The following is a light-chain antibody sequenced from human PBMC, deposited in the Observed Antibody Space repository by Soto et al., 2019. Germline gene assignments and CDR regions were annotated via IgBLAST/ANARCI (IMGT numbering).Light chain of an antibody. Sequence: QSVLTQPASVSGFPGQSITISCTGTSSDIGGYNYVSWYQHHPGKVPKLLIYDVNLRPPGISNRFSASKSGNTASLTISGIQADDEGYYYCVSYTDSITLVFGGGTKLTVL. V-gene: IGLV2-14*03. CDR2: DVN. CDR1: SSDIGGYNY. CDR3: VSYTDSITLV. J-gene: IGLJ2*01.